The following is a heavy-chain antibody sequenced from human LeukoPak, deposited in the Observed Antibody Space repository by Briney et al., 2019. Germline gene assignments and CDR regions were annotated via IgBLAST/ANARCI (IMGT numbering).Heavy chain of an antibody. CDR3: AKVEEYSYGRRVDAFDI. V-gene: IGHV3-30*02. Sequence: PGGSLRLSCAASGFTFSSYGMHWVRQAPGKGLEWVAFIRYDGSNKYYADSVKGRFTISRDNSKNTLYLQMNSLRAEDTAVYYCAKVEEYSYGRRVDAFDIWGQGTMVTVSS. J-gene: IGHJ3*02. CDR2: IRYDGSNK. D-gene: IGHD5-18*01. CDR1: GFTFSSYG.